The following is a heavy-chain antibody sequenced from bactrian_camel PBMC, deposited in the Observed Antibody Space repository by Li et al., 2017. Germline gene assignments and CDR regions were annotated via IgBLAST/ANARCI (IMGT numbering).Heavy chain of an antibody. Sequence: VQLVESGGGLVQPGGSLRLSCAASGFTFSDYAMGWVRQAPGKGLEWVSTINSDGGITYYADSVKGRFTISKDNAKNTLYLQMNSLKPEDTAMYYCAAEPAPNTYCSGGQVPAFWFLVGQGTQVTVS. CDR1: GFTFSDYA. V-gene: IGHV3S31*01. J-gene: IGHJ4*01. CDR2: INSDGGIT. D-gene: IGHD2*01.